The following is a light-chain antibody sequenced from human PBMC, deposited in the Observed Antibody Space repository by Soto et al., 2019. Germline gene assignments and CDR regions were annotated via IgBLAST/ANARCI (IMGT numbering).Light chain of an antibody. Sequence: EIVMTQSPATLSVSPGERATLSCRASQSVSSNLGWYQQKPGQAPRLLVYVASARATGIPARFSGSGSGTEFTLTISSLQSEDFAVYYCQQYNNWPPPLTFGGGTKVEIK. CDR1: QSVSSN. CDR3: QQYNNWPPPLT. V-gene: IGKV3-15*01. J-gene: IGKJ4*01. CDR2: VAS.